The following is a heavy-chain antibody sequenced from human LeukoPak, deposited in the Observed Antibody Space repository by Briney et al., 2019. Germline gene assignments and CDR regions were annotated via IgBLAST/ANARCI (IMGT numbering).Heavy chain of an antibody. J-gene: IGHJ6*02. CDR3: ASSRAGYCSSTSCLGDYYYYGMDV. CDR1: GYRFTSYW. CDR2: IYPGDSDT. V-gene: IGHV5-51*01. D-gene: IGHD2-2*01. Sequence: GESLKISCKGSGYRFTSYWIGWVRQMPGKGLEWMGIIYPGDSDTRYSPSLQGQVTISADKSISTAYLQWSSLKASDTAMYYCASSRAGYCSSTSCLGDYYYYGMDVWGQGTTVTVSS.